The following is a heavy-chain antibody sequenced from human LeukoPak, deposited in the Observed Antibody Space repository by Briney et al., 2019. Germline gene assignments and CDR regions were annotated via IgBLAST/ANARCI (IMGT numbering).Heavy chain of an antibody. CDR1: GFTFSSYA. V-gene: IGHV3-23*01. J-gene: IGHJ4*02. Sequence: PGGSLRLSCAASGFTFSSYAMNWVRQAQGKGLEWVSTISNSGESTYYADSVKGRFTISRDNSKNTLFLQMNSLRAEDTAVYYCAKGAMVRGVLDYWGQGTLVTVSS. CDR3: AKGAMVRGVLDY. D-gene: IGHD3-10*01. CDR2: ISNSGEST.